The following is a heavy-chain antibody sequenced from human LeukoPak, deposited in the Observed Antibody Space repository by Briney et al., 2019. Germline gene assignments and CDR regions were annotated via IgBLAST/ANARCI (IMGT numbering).Heavy chain of an antibody. Sequence: PSETLSLTCTVPGGSISSYYWSWIRQPPGKGLEWIGYIYYSGSTNYNPSLKSRVTISVDTSKNQFSLKLSSVTAADTAVYYCARDFMLKGSSGSFEGVNWFDPWGQGTLVTVSS. CDR2: IYYSGST. CDR1: GGSISSYY. J-gene: IGHJ5*02. CDR3: ARDFMLKGSSGSFEGVNWFDP. D-gene: IGHD3-10*01. V-gene: IGHV4-59*12.